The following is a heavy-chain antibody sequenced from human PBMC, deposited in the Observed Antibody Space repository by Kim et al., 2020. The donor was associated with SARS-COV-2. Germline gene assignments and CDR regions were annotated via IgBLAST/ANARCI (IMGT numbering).Heavy chain of an antibody. J-gene: IGHJ3*02. D-gene: IGHD6-6*01. Sequence: GGSLRLSCAASGFTVSSNYMSWVRQAPGKGLEWVSVIYSGGSTYYADSVKGRFTISRDNSKNTLYLQMNSLRAEDTAVYYCASPTPRRDGPDAFDIWGQGTMVTVSS. V-gene: IGHV3-66*02. CDR3: ASPTPRRDGPDAFDI. CDR1: GFTVSSNY. CDR2: IYSGGST.